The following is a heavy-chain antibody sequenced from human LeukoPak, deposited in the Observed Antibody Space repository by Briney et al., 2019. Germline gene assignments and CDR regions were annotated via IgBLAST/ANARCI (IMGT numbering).Heavy chain of an antibody. CDR2: IYSGGST. V-gene: IGHV3-53*01. Sequence: GGSLRLSCAASGFTVSSNYMSWVRQAPGKGLEWVSVIYSGGSTYYADSVKGRFTISRDNSENTLYLQMNSLRAEDTAVYYCARDLGGDYGDSYFDYWGQGTLVTVSS. CDR1: GFTVSSNY. J-gene: IGHJ4*02. D-gene: IGHD4-17*01. CDR3: ARDLGGDYGDSYFDY.